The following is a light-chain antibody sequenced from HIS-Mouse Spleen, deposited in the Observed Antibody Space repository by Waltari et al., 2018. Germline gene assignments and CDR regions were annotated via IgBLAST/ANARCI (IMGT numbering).Light chain of an antibody. CDR3: QQYGSSPPWT. CDR2: GAS. CDR1: QSVSSSN. Sequence: EIVLTQSPGTLSLSPGERATLSCRASQSVSSSNLAWYQQKPGQAPRLLIYGASSRATGIPDRFSGSGSGTDFTLTISRLGPEDFAVYYCQQYGSSPPWTFGQGTKVEIK. J-gene: IGKJ1*01. V-gene: IGKV3-20*01.